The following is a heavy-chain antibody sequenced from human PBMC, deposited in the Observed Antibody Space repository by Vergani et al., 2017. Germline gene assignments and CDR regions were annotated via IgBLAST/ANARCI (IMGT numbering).Heavy chain of an antibody. D-gene: IGHD3-9*01. CDR2: IYYSGST. CDR3: ARANLRYFDWLLYGYGMDV. CDR1: GGSISSHY. Sequence: QVQLQESGPGLVKPSETLSLTCTVSGGSISSHYWSWIRQPPGKGLEWIGYIYYSGSTNYNPSLKSRVTISVDTSKNQFSLKLSSVTAADTAVYYCARANLRYFDWLLYGYGMDVWGQGTTVTVSS. J-gene: IGHJ6*02. V-gene: IGHV4-59*11.